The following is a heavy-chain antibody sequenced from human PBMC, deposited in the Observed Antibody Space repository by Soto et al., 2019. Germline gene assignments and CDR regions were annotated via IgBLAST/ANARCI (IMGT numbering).Heavy chain of an antibody. CDR3: ARERSLAVAAPGY. CDR1: GFTFSSYA. CDR2: ISYDGSNK. J-gene: IGHJ4*02. D-gene: IGHD6-19*01. V-gene: IGHV3-30-3*01. Sequence: PGGSLRLSCAASGFTFSSYAMHWVRQAPGKGLEWVAVISYDGSNKYYADSVKGRFTISRDNSKNTLFLQMNSLRTEDTAVYYCARERSLAVAAPGYWGQGTLVTVSS.